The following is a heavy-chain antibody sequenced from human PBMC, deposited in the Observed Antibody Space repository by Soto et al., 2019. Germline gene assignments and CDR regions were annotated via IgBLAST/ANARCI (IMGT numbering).Heavy chain of an antibody. CDR1: GHSVTLGHQY. CDR2: IFFTGAT. D-gene: IGHD2-15*01. J-gene: IGHJ6*02. Sequence: SETLSLTCVVSGHSVTLGHQYWTWIRQPPGKGLEWIGHIFFTGATNYSPSLKSRVTMSVDTSKSQFSLNLTSVTAADSAIYYCARGRSDSAGSSLGSRMYVWGQGTTVS. CDR3: ARGRSDSAGSSLGSRMYV. V-gene: IGHV4-61*01.